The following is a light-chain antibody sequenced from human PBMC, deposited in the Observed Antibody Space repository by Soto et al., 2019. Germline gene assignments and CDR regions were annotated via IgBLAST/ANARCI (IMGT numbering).Light chain of an antibody. CDR1: SRDVGGYNF. J-gene: IGLJ1*01. Sequence: QSALTQPASVSGSPGQSITISCTGTSRDVGGYNFVSWYRQHPDKAPKLMIYDVTNRPSGVSNLFSCSKSGNTASLTISGLKAENEGDYYCSSYTSISTYVFGTGTKLTVL. V-gene: IGLV2-14*01. CDR2: DVT. CDR3: SSYTSISTYV.